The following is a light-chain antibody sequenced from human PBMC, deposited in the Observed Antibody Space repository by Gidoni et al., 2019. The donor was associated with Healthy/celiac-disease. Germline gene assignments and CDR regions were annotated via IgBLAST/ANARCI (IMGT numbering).Light chain of an antibody. J-gene: IGKJ4*01. CDR3: MQALLP. CDR2: LGS. V-gene: IGKV2-28*01. Sequence: DIVMTQSPLSLPVTPGEPASISCRSSQSLLHSNGYNYLDWYLQKPGQSPQLLIYLGSNRASGVPDRFSGSGSGTDFTLKISRVEAEDVGVYYCMQALLPFGGXTKVEIK. CDR1: QSLLHSNGYNY.